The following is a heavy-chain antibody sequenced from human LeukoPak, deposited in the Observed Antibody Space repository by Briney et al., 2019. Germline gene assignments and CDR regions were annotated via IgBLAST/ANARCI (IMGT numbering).Heavy chain of an antibody. Sequence: ASVKVSCKASGYTFTNYFMHWVRQAPGQGLEWMGIINPSGGSTGYVQKFQGRITMTTDMSTRTVYMELSSLESEDTAVYYCARRDCVGDCYSNWFDPWGQGTLVTVSS. CDR2: INPSGGST. V-gene: IGHV1-46*01. J-gene: IGHJ5*02. CDR1: GYTFTNYF. CDR3: ARRDCVGDCYSNWFDP. D-gene: IGHD2-21*02.